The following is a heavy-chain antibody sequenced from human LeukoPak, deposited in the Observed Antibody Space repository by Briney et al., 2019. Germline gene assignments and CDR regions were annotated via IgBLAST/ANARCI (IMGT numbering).Heavy chain of an antibody. V-gene: IGHV3-21*01. CDR2: ISGSNSYI. Sequence: PGGSLRLSCAASGFTFSSYSMNWVRQAPGKGLEWVSSISGSNSYIYYADSMKGRFTISRDNSKNTLYLQMNSLRAEDTAVYYCAKSRSRNVITFGGVENWFDPWGQGTLVTVSS. D-gene: IGHD3-16*01. CDR1: GFTFSSYS. J-gene: IGHJ5*02. CDR3: AKSRSRNVITFGGVENWFDP.